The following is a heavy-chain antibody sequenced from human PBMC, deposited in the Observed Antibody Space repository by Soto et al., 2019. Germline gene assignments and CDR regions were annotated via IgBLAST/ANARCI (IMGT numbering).Heavy chain of an antibody. CDR3: ARGDRGAFDL. V-gene: IGHV3-74*01. Sequence: EVQLVESGGGLVQPGESLRLSCAASGFTFSYYWMHWVRQAPGKGLVWVSRIHSDGSSTTYADSVKGRFTISRDNARNTVELQMNSLRVEDTAVYYCARGDRGAFDLWGQGTVVTVSS. J-gene: IGHJ3*01. CDR2: IHSDGSST. D-gene: IGHD1-26*01. CDR1: GFTFSYYW.